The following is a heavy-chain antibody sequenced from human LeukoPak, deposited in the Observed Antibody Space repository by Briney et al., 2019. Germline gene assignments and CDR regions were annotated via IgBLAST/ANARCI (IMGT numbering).Heavy chain of an antibody. CDR2: IYYRGGT. J-gene: IGHJ4*02. Sequence: PSETLSLTCTVSGGAISSYYWRWIRQPPGNGLEWIGYIYYRGGTKYNPSLMSRVTISVDRAQSQFSLSLSSATAADTAVYYCARDGLYDSSGYYMDSWGQGTLVIVSS. V-gene: IGHV4-59*01. D-gene: IGHD3-22*01. CDR3: ARDGLYDSSGYYMDS. CDR1: GGAISSYY.